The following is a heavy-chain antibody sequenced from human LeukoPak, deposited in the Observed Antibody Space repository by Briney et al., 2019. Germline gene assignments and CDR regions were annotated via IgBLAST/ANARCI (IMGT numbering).Heavy chain of an antibody. CDR1: GVSVKNNY. V-gene: IGHV3-66*01. J-gene: IGHJ5*02. CDR3: AKDTGIDP. Sequence: PGGSLRLSCAAAGVSVKNNYMNGGRQAPGKGLEWVSVIYTSGTTKSADSVKGRFTISRDNSKNTLFLQMNSLRVEDTAVYYCAKDTGIDPWGQGTLVTVFS. D-gene: IGHD2-15*01. CDR2: IYTSGTT.